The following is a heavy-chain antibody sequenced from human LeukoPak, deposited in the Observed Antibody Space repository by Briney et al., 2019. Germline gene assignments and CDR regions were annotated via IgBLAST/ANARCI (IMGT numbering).Heavy chain of an antibody. CDR2: ISYSGST. CDR3: AREDYDISFGMAV. V-gene: IGHV4-59*01. CDR1: AGSFSSDY. J-gene: IGHJ6*02. D-gene: IGHD3-9*01. Sequence: PSETLSLTCSVSAGSFSSDYWSWIRQPPGKGLEWIGYISYSGSTKYNPSLKSRVTISVDTSKKQFSLNLRSVTAADTAVYYCAREDYDISFGMAVWGQGTTVTVSS.